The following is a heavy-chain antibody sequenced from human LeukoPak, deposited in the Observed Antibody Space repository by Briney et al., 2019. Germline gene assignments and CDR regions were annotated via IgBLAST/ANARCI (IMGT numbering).Heavy chain of an antibody. V-gene: IGHV3-48*02. Sequence: GGSLRLSCAASGFTFSSYSMNWVRQAPGKGLEWVSYISSSSSTIYYADSVKGRFTISRDNAKNSLYLQMNSLRDEDTAVYYCASRLWFGEPNFDYWGQGTLVTVSS. J-gene: IGHJ4*02. D-gene: IGHD3-10*01. CDR2: ISSSSSTI. CDR1: GFTFSSYS. CDR3: ASRLWFGEPNFDY.